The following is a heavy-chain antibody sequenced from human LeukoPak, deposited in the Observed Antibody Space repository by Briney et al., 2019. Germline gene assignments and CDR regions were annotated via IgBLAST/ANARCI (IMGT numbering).Heavy chain of an antibody. J-gene: IGHJ4*02. Sequence: PGGSLRLSCAASGFTFSSYAMSWVRQAPGKGLEWVSGISGSRSSSYYADSVKGRFTISRDSSKNTLYLQMNSLRAEDTAVYYCAKEKYYYDSSGSKFIDYWGQGTLVTVSS. CDR1: GFTFSSYA. CDR2: ISGSRSSS. D-gene: IGHD3-22*01. CDR3: AKEKYYYDSSGSKFIDY. V-gene: IGHV3-23*01.